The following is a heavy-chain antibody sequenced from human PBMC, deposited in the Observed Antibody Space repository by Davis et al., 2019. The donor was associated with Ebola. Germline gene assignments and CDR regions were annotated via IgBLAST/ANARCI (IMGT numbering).Heavy chain of an antibody. CDR1: GFTFSSYW. Sequence: PGGSLRLSCAASGFTFSSYWMSWVRQAPGKGLEWVANIKQDGSEKYYVDSVKGRFTISRDNAKNSLYLQMNSLRAEDTAVYYCARDMVQGVIIPHAFDIWGQGTMVTVSS. J-gene: IGHJ3*02. CDR2: IKQDGSEK. CDR3: ARDMVQGVIIPHAFDI. D-gene: IGHD3-10*01. V-gene: IGHV3-7*01.